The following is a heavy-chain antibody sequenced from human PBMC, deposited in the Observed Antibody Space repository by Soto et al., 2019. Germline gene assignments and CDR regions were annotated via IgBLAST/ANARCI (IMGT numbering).Heavy chain of an antibody. D-gene: IGHD2-2*01. V-gene: IGHV4-34*01. J-gene: IGHJ6*02. CDR1: GGSFSCYY. CDR2: INHSGST. CDR3: AIRVVPAARVGMDV. Sequence: PEETLSLTCAVYGGSFSCYYGSWIRQPPGKGLEWIGEINHSGSTNYNPSLKSRVTISVDTSKNQFSLKLSSVTAADTAVYYCAIRVVPAARVGMDVWGQGTTVTVS.